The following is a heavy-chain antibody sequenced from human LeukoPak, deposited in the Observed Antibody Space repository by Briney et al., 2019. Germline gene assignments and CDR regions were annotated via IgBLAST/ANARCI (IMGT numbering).Heavy chain of an antibody. CDR3: ARDAPAIAAHLEDIAAAGPYYYYGMDV. CDR2: IYYSGST. D-gene: IGHD6-13*01. V-gene: IGHV4-59*01. J-gene: IGHJ6*02. CDR1: GGSISSYY. Sequence: PSETLSLTCTVSGGSISSYYWSWIRQPPGKGLEWIGYIYYSGSTNYNPSLKSRVTISVDTSKNQFSLKLSSVTAADTAVYYCARDAPAIAAHLEDIAAAGPYYYYGMDVWGQGTTVTVSS.